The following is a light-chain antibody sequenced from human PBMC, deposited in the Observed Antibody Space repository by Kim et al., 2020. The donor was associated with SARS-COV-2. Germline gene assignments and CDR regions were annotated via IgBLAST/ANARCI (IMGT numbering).Light chain of an antibody. CDR2: RNY. Sequence: GQGVTVTCSGNSSNIGPNYVYWYQHFPGTAPKLLIFRNYQRPSGVPDRFSGSKSGTSASLAIIGLRSEDEADYHCAAWDDSLSDWVFGGGTKVTVL. J-gene: IGLJ3*02. V-gene: IGLV1-47*01. CDR1: SSNIGPNY. CDR3: AAWDDSLSDWV.